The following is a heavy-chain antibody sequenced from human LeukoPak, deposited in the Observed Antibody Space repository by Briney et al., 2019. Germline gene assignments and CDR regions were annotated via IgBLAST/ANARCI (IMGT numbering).Heavy chain of an antibody. CDR2: ISSGSGTI. J-gene: IGHJ1*01. Sequence: GGSLRLSCAASGFTFSNFNMNWVRQVPGKGLEWVSYISSGSGTIYYADSVKGRFTVSRDNAKSSLYLQMSSLRDEDTAVYYCARDGRYYDSSGYYFQHWGQGTLVTVSS. D-gene: IGHD3-22*01. CDR3: ARDGRYYDSSGYYFQH. V-gene: IGHV3-48*02. CDR1: GFTFSNFN.